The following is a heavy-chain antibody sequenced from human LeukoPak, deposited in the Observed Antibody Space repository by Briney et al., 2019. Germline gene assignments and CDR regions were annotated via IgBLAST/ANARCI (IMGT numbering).Heavy chain of an antibody. V-gene: IGHV3-21*01. J-gene: IGHJ6*03. CDR1: GFTFSSYS. CDR3: ARAGYSSSWYSSGLSNYYYMDV. D-gene: IGHD6-13*01. CDR2: ISSSSSYI. Sequence: GGSLRLSCAASGFTFSSYSMNWVRQAPGKGLEWVSSISSSSSYIYYADSVKGRFTISRDNAKNSLYLQMNSLRAEDTAVYYCARAGYSSSWYSSGLSNYYYMDVWGKGTTVTVSS.